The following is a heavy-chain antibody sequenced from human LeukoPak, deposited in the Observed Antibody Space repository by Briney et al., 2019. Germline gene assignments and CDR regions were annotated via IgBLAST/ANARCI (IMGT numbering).Heavy chain of an antibody. CDR2: INHSGST. V-gene: IGHV4-39*07. J-gene: IGHJ5*02. D-gene: IGHD2-2*02. CDR1: GGSISSSSYY. Sequence: SETLSLTCTVSGGSISSSSYYWSWIRQPPGKGLEWIGEINHSGSTNYNPSLKSRVTISVDTSKNQFSLKLSSVTAADTAVYYCARLWDCSSTSCYSDWFDPWGQGTLVTVSS. CDR3: ARLWDCSSTSCYSDWFDP.